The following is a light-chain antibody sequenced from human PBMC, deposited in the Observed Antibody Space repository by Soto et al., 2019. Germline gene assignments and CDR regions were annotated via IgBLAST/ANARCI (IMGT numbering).Light chain of an antibody. J-gene: IGLJ3*02. CDR2: EVT. CDR1: SSDVGAYKY. Sequence: QSVLTQPPSASGSPGQSVTISCTGTSSDVGAYKYVSWYQQYPGKPPKLMIYEVTKRPSGVPDRFSGSKSGNTASLTVSGLQAEYEGDYYCTSYVGNDIWVFGGGTKVTVL. V-gene: IGLV2-8*01. CDR3: TSYVGNDIWV.